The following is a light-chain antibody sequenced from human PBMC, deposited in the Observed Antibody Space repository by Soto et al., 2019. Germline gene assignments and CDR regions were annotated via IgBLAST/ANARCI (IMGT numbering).Light chain of an antibody. V-gene: IGKV3-15*01. Sequence: EIVMTQSPATLSVSPGERATLSCRASQSISTNLAWYQQKPGQAPRLLIYGASTRATGIPARVSGSGSGTDVTLTISSLQSEDFAVYYCQQYNNWPPLTFGGGTKVEIK. CDR1: QSISTN. CDR2: GAS. CDR3: QQYNNWPPLT. J-gene: IGKJ4*01.